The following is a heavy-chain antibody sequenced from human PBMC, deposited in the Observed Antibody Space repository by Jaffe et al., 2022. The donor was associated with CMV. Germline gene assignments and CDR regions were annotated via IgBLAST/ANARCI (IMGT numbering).Heavy chain of an antibody. D-gene: IGHD6-19*01. CDR1: GFTFNNYA. CDR2: ISGIGGST. Sequence: EVQLLESGGGLVQPGGSLRLSCAASGFTFNNYAMNWVRQAPGKGLEWVSSISGIGGSTYYADSVKGRFTISRDNSRKTVYLQMNSLRAEDTAVYYCAKDLERWSVAGSTGTPFDYWGQGTLVTVSS. CDR3: AKDLERWSVAGSTGTPFDY. V-gene: IGHV3-23*01. J-gene: IGHJ4*02.